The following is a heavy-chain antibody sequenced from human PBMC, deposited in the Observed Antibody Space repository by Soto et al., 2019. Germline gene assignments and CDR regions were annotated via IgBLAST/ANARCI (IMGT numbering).Heavy chain of an antibody. CDR2: INHSEST. J-gene: IGHJ4*02. D-gene: IGHD6-13*01. CDR3: ASHLSWGSNHPYFDY. V-gene: IGHV4-34*09. Sequence: SETLSLTCAVYGGSFSCYYCSWIRQPPGKGLEWIGEINHSESTNYNPSLKSRVTISVDTSKNQFSLKLSPVTAADTAVYYCASHLSWGSNHPYFDYWGQGTLVTVSS. CDR1: GGSFSCYY.